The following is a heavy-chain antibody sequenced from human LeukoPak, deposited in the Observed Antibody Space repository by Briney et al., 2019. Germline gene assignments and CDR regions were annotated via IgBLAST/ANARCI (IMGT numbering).Heavy chain of an antibody. CDR3: ARDGQRAVYYFDY. J-gene: IGHJ4*02. Sequence: GGSLRLSCAASGFTFSSYSMNWVRQAPGKGLEWVSSISSSSSYIYYADSVKGRFTISRDNAKNSLYLQMNSLRAEDTAVYYWARDGQRAVYYFDYWGQGTLVTVSS. CDR1: GFTFSSYS. V-gene: IGHV3-21*01. D-gene: IGHD6-25*01. CDR2: ISSSSSYI.